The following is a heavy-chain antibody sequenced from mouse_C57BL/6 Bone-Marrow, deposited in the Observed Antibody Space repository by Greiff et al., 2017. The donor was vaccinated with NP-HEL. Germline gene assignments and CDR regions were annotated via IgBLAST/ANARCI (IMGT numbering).Heavy chain of an antibody. J-gene: IGHJ1*03. Sequence: QVQLKQSGPELVKPGASVKISCKASGYSFTSYYIHWVKQRPGQGLEWIGWIYPGSGNTKYNEKFKGKATLTADTSSSTAYMQLSSLTSEDSAVYYCARWGNWYFDVWGTGTTVTVSS. CDR1: GYSFTSYY. CDR3: ARWGNWYFDV. CDR2: IYPGSGNT. V-gene: IGHV1-66*01.